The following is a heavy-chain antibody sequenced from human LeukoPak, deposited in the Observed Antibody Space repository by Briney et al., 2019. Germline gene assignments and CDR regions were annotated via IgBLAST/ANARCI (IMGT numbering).Heavy chain of an antibody. Sequence: PGGSLRLSCAASGFTFSSYAMHWVRQAPGKGLGWVAVISYDGSNKYYADSVKGRFTISRDNSKNTLYLQMNSLRAEDTAVYYCARDRLTTSGYYYGGEGFDYWGQGTLVTVSS. CDR1: GFTFSSYA. J-gene: IGHJ4*02. CDR2: ISYDGSNK. D-gene: IGHD3-22*01. CDR3: ARDRLTTSGYYYGGEGFDY. V-gene: IGHV3-30-3*01.